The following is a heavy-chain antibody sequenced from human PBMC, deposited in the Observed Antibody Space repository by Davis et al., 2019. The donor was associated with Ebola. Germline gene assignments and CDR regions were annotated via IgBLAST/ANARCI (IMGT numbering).Heavy chain of an antibody. J-gene: IGHJ6*02. CDR2: INSDGTIT. Sequence: PGGSLRLSCAASGFTFSTYWMYWVRQAPGEGLVWVSRINSDGTITIYADSVKGRFTISRDNAKNSLYLQMNSLRAEDTALYYCAKEGTIFGVVGGMDVWGQGTTVTVSS. V-gene: IGHV3-74*01. CDR3: AKEGTIFGVVGGMDV. D-gene: IGHD3-3*01. CDR1: GFTFSTYW.